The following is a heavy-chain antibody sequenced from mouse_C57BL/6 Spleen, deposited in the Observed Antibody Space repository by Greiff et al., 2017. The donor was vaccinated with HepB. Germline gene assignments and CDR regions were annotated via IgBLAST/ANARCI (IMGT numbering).Heavy chain of an antibody. J-gene: IGHJ2*01. CDR2: ISSGSSTI. D-gene: IGHD1-1*01. CDR3: ARGLTTVVAHYFDY. Sequence: EVQRVESGGGLVKPGGSLKLSCAASGFTFSDYGMHWVRQAPEKGLEWVAYISSGSSTIYYADTVKGRFTISRDNAKNTRFLQMTSLRSEDTAMYYCARGLTTVVAHYFDYWGQGTTLTVSS. V-gene: IGHV5-17*01. CDR1: GFTFSDYG.